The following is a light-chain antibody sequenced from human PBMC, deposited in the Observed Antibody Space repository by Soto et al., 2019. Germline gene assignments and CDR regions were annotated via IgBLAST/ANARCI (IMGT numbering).Light chain of an antibody. CDR2: TDY. Sequence: QLVLTQSPSASGTPGQRVTISCSGSSSNIGSNTVNWYQQLPGTAPKLLIYTDYQRPSGVPDRFSGSKSGTSASLAISGLQSEDEADYYCAAWDDSLNGVVFGGGTQLTVL. J-gene: IGLJ2*01. CDR1: SSNIGSNT. V-gene: IGLV1-44*01. CDR3: AAWDDSLNGVV.